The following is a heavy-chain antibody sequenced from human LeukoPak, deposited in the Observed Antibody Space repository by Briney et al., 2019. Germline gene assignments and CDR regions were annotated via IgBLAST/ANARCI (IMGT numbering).Heavy chain of an antibody. V-gene: IGHV3-23*01. CDR3: AKDFHY. Sequence: GGSLRLSCAASGFTFSSYAISWVRQAPGTGLKCVSGISGSGGSTYYADSVKGRFTISRDNSKNTLYLQMKSLRAEDTAVYYCAKDFHYWGQGTLVTVSS. J-gene: IGHJ4*02. CDR1: GFTFSSYA. CDR2: ISGSGGST.